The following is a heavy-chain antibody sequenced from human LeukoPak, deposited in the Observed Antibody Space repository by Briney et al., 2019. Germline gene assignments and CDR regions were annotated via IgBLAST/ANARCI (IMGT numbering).Heavy chain of an antibody. V-gene: IGHV1-46*01. CDR2: INPSDGTT. J-gene: IGHJ4*02. D-gene: IGHD6-13*01. CDR1: GYTFTKSDY. CDR3: ARGGYGSSWGFDY. Sequence: ASVKVSCKSSGYTFTKSDYIHWVRQAPGQGLEWMGIINPSDGTTFYAQKFQGRVTITRNTSISTAYMELSSLRSEDTAVYYCARGGYGSSWGFDYWGQGTLVTVSS.